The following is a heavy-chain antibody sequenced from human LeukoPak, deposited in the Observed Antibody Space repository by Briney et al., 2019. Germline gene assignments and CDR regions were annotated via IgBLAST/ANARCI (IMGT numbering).Heavy chain of an antibody. D-gene: IGHD6-19*01. Sequence: AETLSLTCTVSGGSISSSSYYWGWIRQPPGKGLEWIGEINHSGSTNYNPSLKSRVTISVDTSKNQFSLKLSSVTAADTAVYYCASFSSGWYGGDYWGQGTLVTVSS. J-gene: IGHJ4*02. CDR1: GGSISSSSYY. CDR2: INHSGST. CDR3: ASFSSGWYGGDY. V-gene: IGHV4-39*07.